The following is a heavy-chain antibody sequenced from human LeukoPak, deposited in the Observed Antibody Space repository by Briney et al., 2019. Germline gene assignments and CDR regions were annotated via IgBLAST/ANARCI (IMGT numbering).Heavy chain of an antibody. J-gene: IGHJ6*03. CDR2: IYTSGST. D-gene: IGHD1-26*01. V-gene: IGHV4-4*07. CDR3: ARDDRRDVNVGATSHNYYSYMDV. CDR1: GGSISSYY. Sequence: SETLSLTCTVSGGSISSYYWSWIRQPAGKGLEWIGRIYTSGSTDYNPSLKSRVTISVDTSKNQFSLKLSSVTAADTAVYYCARDDRRDVNVGATSHNYYSYMDVWGKGTTVTVSS.